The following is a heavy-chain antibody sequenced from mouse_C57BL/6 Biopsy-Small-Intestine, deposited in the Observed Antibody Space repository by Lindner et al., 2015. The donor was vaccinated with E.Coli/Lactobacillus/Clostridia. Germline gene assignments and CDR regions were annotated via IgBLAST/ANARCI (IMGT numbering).Heavy chain of an antibody. J-gene: IGHJ4*01. V-gene: IGHV5-17*01. Sequence: VQLQESGGGLVKPGGSLKLSCAASGFTFSDYGMHWVRQAPEKGLEWVAYITGGSETIYYADTLKGRFTISRDNAKNTLFLQMTNLRSEDTAMYYCARPHYYSMDSWGQGTSVTVSS. CDR3: ARPHYYSMDS. CDR2: ITGGSETI. CDR1: GFTFSDYG.